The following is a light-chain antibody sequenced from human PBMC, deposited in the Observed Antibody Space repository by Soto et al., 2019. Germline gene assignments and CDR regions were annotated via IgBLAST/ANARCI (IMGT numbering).Light chain of an antibody. V-gene: IGKV3-20*01. Sequence: VLTQSPGTLSLSPWERATLSCRASQSVSSSYLAWYQQKPGQAPRLLIYGASSRAAGIPDRFSGSGSGTDFTLTISRLEPEDFAMYYCQQYGSSPRFGQGTKVEIK. CDR2: GAS. CDR1: QSVSSSY. CDR3: QQYGSSPR. J-gene: IGKJ1*01.